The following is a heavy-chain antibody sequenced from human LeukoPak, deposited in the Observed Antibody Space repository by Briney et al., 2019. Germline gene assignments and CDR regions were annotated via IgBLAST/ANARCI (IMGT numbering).Heavy chain of an antibody. CDR3: VRYCNGGSCYRAAFDV. V-gene: IGHV3-33*07. CDR2: IWYDGGKK. CDR1: GFVFSIYT. J-gene: IGHJ3*01. D-gene: IGHD2-15*01. Sequence: GGSLRLSCSASGFVFSIYTMYWVRQAPGKGLEWVALIWYDGGKKYYTDSVRGRFTISRDNSKNTLYLQMNSLRAEDTAVYYCVRYCNGGSCYRAAFDVWGPGTMVTVSS.